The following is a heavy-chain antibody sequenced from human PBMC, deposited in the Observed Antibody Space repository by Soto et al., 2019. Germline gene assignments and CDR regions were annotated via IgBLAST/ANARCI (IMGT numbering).Heavy chain of an antibody. D-gene: IGHD3-22*01. CDR1: GGPISSGDYY. Sequence: QVQLQESGPGLVKPSQTLSLTCTVSGGPISSGDYYWSWIRQPPGKGLEWIGYIYYSGSTYYNPSLKSRVTISVDTSKNQFSLKLSSVTAADTAVYYCARAYYYDSSGYLSPFGYWGQGTLVTVSS. J-gene: IGHJ4*02. V-gene: IGHV4-30-4*01. CDR3: ARAYYYDSSGYLSPFGY. CDR2: IYYSGST.